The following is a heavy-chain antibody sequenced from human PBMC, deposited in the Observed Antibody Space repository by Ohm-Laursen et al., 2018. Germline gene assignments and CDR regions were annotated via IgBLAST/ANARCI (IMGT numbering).Heavy chain of an antibody. J-gene: IGHJ1*01. V-gene: IGHV3-21*01. CDR2: ISSSSSYI. Sequence: GSLRLSCAASGFTFSSYSMNWVRQAPGKGLEWVSSISSSSSYIYYADSVRGRFTISRDNAKNSLYLQMNSPRAEDTAVYYCARGGVGYCSSTSCYMAEYFQHWGQGTLVTVSS. D-gene: IGHD2-2*03. CDR3: ARGGVGYCSSTSCYMAEYFQH. CDR1: GFTFSSYS.